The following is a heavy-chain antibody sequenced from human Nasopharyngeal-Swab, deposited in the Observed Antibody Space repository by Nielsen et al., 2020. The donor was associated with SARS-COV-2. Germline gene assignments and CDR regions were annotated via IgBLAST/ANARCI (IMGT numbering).Heavy chain of an antibody. CDR2: IYPGDSDT. Sequence: VRQMPGKGLEWMGIIYPGDSDTRYSPSFQGQVTISADKSISTAYLQWRSLKASDTAMYYCARHFRGTYYYDSSGYTPLDYWGQGARVTVSS. J-gene: IGHJ4*02. V-gene: IGHV5-51*01. D-gene: IGHD3-22*01. CDR3: ARHFRGTYYYDSSGYTPLDY.